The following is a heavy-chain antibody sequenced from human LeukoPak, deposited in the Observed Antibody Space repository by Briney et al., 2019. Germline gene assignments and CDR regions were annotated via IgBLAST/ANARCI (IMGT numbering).Heavy chain of an antibody. CDR1: GYSFTSYW. Sequence: GESLKISCKGSGYSFTSYWIGWVRQMPGKGLEWMGTIYPGDSDTRYSPSFQGQVTISADNSISTAYLQWSSLKASDTAMYYCARLRTYYDFWSGYFDYWGQGTLVTVSS. J-gene: IGHJ4*02. CDR3: ARLRTYYDFWSGYFDY. V-gene: IGHV5-51*01. CDR2: IYPGDSDT. D-gene: IGHD3-3*01.